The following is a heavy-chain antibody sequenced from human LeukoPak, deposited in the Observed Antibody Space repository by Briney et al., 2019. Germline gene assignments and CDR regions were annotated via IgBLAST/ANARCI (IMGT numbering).Heavy chain of an antibody. J-gene: IGHJ5*02. CDR3: ARTYDSSGYYPNWFDP. V-gene: IGHV4-30-2*01. CDR1: GGSISSGGYS. D-gene: IGHD3-22*01. Sequence: PSETPSLTCAVSGGSISSGGYSWSWIRQPPGKGLEWIGYIYHSGSTYYNPSLKSRVTISVDRSKNQFSLKLSSVTAADTAVYYCARTYDSSGYYPNWFDPWGQGTLVTVSS. CDR2: IYHSGST.